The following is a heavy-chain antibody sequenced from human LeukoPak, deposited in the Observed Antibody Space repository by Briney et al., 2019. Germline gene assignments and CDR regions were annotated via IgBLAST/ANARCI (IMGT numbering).Heavy chain of an antibody. CDR1: GFIFSSFS. V-gene: IGHV3-7*03. J-gene: IGHJ4*02. CDR3: ARVAQWLHNFDY. D-gene: IGHD6-19*01. Sequence: GGSLRLSCAASGFIFSSFSVSWVRQAPGKGLEWVANIKQDGSEKYYVDSVKGRFTISRDNAKNSLYLQMNSLRAEDTAVYYCARVAQWLHNFDYWGQGTLVTVSS. CDR2: IKQDGSEK.